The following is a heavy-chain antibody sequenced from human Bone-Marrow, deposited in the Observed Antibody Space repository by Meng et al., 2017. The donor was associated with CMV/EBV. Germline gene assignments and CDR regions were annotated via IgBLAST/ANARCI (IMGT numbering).Heavy chain of an antibody. CDR1: GFTFSSYA. CDR2: IYSGGSST. CDR3: AKGRELRNFEL. D-gene: IGHD1-26*01. V-gene: IGHV3-23*03. Sequence: GESLKISCAASGFTFSSYAMSWVRQAPGKGLEWVSVIYSGGSSTYYADSVKGRFTISRDNSKNTLYLQMNSLRAEDTAVYYCAKGRELRNFELWGRGTLVTVSS. J-gene: IGHJ2*01.